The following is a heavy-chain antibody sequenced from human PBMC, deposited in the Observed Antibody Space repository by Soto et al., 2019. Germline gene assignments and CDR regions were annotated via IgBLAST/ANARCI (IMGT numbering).Heavy chain of an antibody. CDR1: GYTFTSYG. J-gene: IGHJ5*02. CDR2: INAANGDT. Sequence: ASVKVSCKASGYTFTSYGIHWVRQAPGQRLEWMGWINAANGDTIYSPKFQGRVTITRDTTASTAYMELSSLRSEDTAVYYCVRGQVSANGIDRLDPWGQGTLVTVPS. CDR3: VRGQVSANGIDRLDP. D-gene: IGHD6-13*01. V-gene: IGHV1-3*01.